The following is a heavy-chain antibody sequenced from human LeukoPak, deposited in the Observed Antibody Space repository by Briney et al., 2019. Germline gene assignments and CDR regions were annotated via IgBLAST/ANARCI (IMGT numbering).Heavy chain of an antibody. CDR1: GFTFSSYW. J-gene: IGHJ6*03. CDR2: IKQDGSEK. D-gene: IGHD1-26*01. Sequence: GGSLRLSCAASGFTFSSYWMSWVRQAPGKGLEWVANIKQDGSEKYYVDSVKGRFTISRDNAKNSLYLQMNSLRAEDTAVYYCARLIEGRGSFPAYYYYYMDVWGNGTTVTVSS. V-gene: IGHV3-7*01. CDR3: ARLIEGRGSFPAYYYYYMDV.